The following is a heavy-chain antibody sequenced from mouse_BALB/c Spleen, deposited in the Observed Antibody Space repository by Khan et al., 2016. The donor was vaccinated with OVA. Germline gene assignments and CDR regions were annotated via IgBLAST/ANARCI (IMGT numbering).Heavy chain of an antibody. J-gene: IGHJ3*01. Sequence: QVQLQQPGAELVKPGTSVKLSCKASGYTFTSYYMYWVKKRPGQGLEWIGGINPSDGGTIFNEKFKSKATLTVDKSSSTAYMQLSSLTSEDSAVYYCTRSAYGDPFAYWGQGTLVTVPA. CDR3: TRSAYGDPFAY. V-gene: IGHV1S81*02. CDR1: GYTFTSYY. CDR2: INPSDGGT. D-gene: IGHD2-13*01.